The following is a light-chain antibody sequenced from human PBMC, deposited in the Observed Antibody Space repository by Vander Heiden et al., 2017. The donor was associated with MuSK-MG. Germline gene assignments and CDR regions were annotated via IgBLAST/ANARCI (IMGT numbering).Light chain of an antibody. CDR1: SSDVGGYTY. CDR2: EVS. V-gene: IGLV2-14*01. CDR3: SAYTSSSTEV. Sequence: QSALTQPASVSGSPGPSITISCTGTSSDVGGYTYVSLYQHHPGNASKLMIYEVSNRPAGVASRFAGSRSGNTASLTISGRQAEDEADYYGSAYTSSSTEVFGTGTKVTVL. J-gene: IGLJ1*01.